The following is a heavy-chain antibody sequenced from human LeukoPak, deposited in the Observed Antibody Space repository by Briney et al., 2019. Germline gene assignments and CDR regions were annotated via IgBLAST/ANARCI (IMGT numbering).Heavy chain of an antibody. J-gene: IGHJ4*02. V-gene: IGHV1-2*02. CDR1: GYTFTGYY. D-gene: IGHD5-12*01. CDR2: ISPNSGGT. Sequence: GASVKVSCKASGYTFTGYYMHWVRQAPGQGLEWMGWISPNSGGTNYAQKFQGRVTMTRDTSISTAYMELSRLRSDDTAVYYCARDSSEWLRLLFDYWGQGTLVTVSS. CDR3: ARDSSEWLRLLFDY.